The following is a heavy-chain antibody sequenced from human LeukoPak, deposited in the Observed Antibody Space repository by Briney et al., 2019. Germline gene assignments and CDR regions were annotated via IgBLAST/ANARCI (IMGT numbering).Heavy chain of an antibody. J-gene: IGHJ3*02. CDR2: IYYSGST. CDR3: ARPLRSAAGLTPDAFDI. D-gene: IGHD6-13*01. Sequence: PSETLSLTCTVSGGSISSGGYYWSWIRQHPGKGLEWIGYIYYSGSTYSNPSLKSRVTISVDTSKNQFSLNLSSVTAADTAVYYCARPLRSAAGLTPDAFDIWGQGTMVTVSS. V-gene: IGHV4-31*03. CDR1: GGSISSGGYY.